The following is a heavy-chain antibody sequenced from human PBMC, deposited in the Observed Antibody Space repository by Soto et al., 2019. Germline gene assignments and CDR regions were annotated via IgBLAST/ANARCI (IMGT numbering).Heavy chain of an antibody. Sequence: QVQLQESGPGLVKPSQTLSLTCTVSGGSISTVDYWWSWIRQSPDMGLEWIGHLYDGGRTYNNPSLESQVTMSVDTAKSQLSLTLSSVSAADTAVYYCARGPSGDKVDSWGQGTLVTVSS. CDR1: GGSISTVDYW. J-gene: IGHJ4*02. V-gene: IGHV4-30-4*01. CDR2: LYDGGRT. D-gene: IGHD7-27*01. CDR3: ARGPSGDKVDS.